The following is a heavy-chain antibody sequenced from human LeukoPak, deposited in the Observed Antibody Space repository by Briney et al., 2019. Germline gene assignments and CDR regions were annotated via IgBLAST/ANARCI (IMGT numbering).Heavy chain of an antibody. CDR2: LKQDGSEK. V-gene: IGHV3-7*01. CDR3: ARVLDFWSGLDY. D-gene: IGHD3-3*01. J-gene: IGHJ4*02. CDR1: GFTSSSYW. Sequence: GGSLRLSCAASGFTSSSYWMSWVRQAPGKGLEWVANLKQDGSEKYYVDAVKGRFTISRDNAKNALNLQMNSLRAEDTAVYYCARVLDFWSGLDYWGQGSLVTVSS.